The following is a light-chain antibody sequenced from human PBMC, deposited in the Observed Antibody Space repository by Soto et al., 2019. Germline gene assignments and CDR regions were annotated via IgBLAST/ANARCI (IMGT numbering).Light chain of an antibody. CDR1: QSISDW. Sequence: DIQMTQSPSTLSASVGDRVTITCRASQSISDWLAWFQQKPGKAPKVLIYDASTLESGVPSRFSGSGSGTEFTLTISSLQPEDVAVYYCQQHLDFLVTFGGGTKVDIK. CDR2: DAS. CDR3: QQHLDFLVT. J-gene: IGKJ4*01. V-gene: IGKV1-5*01.